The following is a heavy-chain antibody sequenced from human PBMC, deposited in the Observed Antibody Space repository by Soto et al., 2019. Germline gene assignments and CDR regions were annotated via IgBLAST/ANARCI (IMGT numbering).Heavy chain of an antibody. Sequence: PGGSLRLSCAASGLTFSLFAMHWLRQAPGGRLEWEAVISNDGGSKYYADSVKGRFTISRDNSRNTLYLQMNSLRPEDTAVYYCARGGTGTTRNWFDPWGQGTLVTVSS. CDR1: GLTFSLFA. CDR2: ISNDGGSK. CDR3: ARGGTGTTRNWFDP. J-gene: IGHJ5*02. D-gene: IGHD1-7*01. V-gene: IGHV3-30-3*01.